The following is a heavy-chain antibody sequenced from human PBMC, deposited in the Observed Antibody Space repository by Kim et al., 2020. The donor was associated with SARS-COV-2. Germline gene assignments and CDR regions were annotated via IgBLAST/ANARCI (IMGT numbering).Heavy chain of an antibody. CDR3: ARALAVTGTGGYY. Sequence: GGSLRLSCAASGFTSSSYWMHWVRQAPGKGLVWVSRINSDGSSTSYADSVKGRFSISRDNAKNTLYLQMNSLRAEDTAVYYCARALAVTGTGGYYWGQGILVTVSS. J-gene: IGHJ4*02. V-gene: IGHV3-74*01. D-gene: IGHD6-19*01. CDR2: INSDGSST. CDR1: GFTSSSYW.